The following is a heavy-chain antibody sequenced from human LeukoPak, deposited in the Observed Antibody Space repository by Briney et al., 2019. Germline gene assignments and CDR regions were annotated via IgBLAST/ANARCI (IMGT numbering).Heavy chain of an antibody. CDR3: ATFPLPARINDY. J-gene: IGHJ4*02. V-gene: IGHV1-24*01. CDR2: FDPEDGET. D-gene: IGHD3-3*02. Sequence: ASVKVSCKVSGYTLTELSMHWVRQAPGKGLEWMGGFDPEDGETIYAQKFQGRVTMTEDTSTDTAYMELSSLRSEDTAVYYCATFPLPARINDYWGQGTLVTVSS. CDR1: GYTLTELS.